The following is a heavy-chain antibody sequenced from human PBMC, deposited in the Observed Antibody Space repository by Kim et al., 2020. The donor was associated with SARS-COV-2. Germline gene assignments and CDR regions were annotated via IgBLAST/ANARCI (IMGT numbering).Heavy chain of an antibody. CDR1: GYTLTELS. CDR2: FDPEDGET. Sequence: ASVKVSCKVSGYTLTELSMHWVRQAPGKGLEWMGGFDPEDGETIYAQKFQGRVTMTEDTSTDTAYMELSSLRSDDTAVYYCATAPPYYDSSGYYLDWFDPWGQGTLVTVSS. CDR3: ATAPPYYDSSGYYLDWFDP. D-gene: IGHD3-22*01. V-gene: IGHV1-24*01. J-gene: IGHJ5*02.